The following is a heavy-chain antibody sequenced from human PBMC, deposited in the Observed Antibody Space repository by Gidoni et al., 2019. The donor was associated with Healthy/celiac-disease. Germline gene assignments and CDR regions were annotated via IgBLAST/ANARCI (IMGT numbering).Heavy chain of an antibody. D-gene: IGHD3-10*01. Sequence: VQLVQSGAEVKKPGESLQISCKGSGYSFTSFWIGWVRQMPGKGLEWMGIIYPGDSDTRYSPSFQGQVTISADKSISTAYLQWSSLKASDTAMYYCARGSITMVRGVIGWFDPWGQGTLVTVSS. CDR2: IYPGDSDT. CDR1: GYSFTSFW. J-gene: IGHJ5*02. V-gene: IGHV5-51*01. CDR3: ARGSITMVRGVIGWFDP.